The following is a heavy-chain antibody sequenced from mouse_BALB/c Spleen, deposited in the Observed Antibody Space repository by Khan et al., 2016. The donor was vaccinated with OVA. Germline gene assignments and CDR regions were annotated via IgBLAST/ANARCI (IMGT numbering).Heavy chain of an antibody. Sequence: DVHLVESGGGLVQPGGSRKLSCAASGFTFSSFGMHWVRQAPEKGLGWVAYINSGSSTIYYADPVKGRFTISRDNPKNTLFLQMTSLRSEDTAMYYCARGNWAYWGQGTTLTVSA. D-gene: IGHD4-1*01. CDR1: GFTFSSFG. CDR3: ARGNWAY. V-gene: IGHV5-17*02. CDR2: INSGSSTI. J-gene: IGHJ2*01.